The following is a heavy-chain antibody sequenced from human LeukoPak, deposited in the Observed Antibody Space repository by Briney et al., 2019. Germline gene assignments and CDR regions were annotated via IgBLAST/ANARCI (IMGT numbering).Heavy chain of an antibody. J-gene: IGHJ4*02. V-gene: IGHV3-30*18. CDR3: AKDRGYGEHEPFES. CDR1: GFTFSSYW. Sequence: GGSLRLSCAASGFTFSSYWMDWVRQAPGKGLEWVAVASHDEVGKQFADSVKGRFTLSRDNSRDSLHLQMNRLRDEDTGVYYCAKDRGYGEHEPFESWGQGSQVTVSS. CDR2: ASHDEVGK. D-gene: IGHD4-17*01.